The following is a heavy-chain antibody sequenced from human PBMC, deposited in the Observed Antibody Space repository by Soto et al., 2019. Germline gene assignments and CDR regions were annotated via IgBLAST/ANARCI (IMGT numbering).Heavy chain of an antibody. Sequence: PSXTLSLTGTVSGGSVSSRSXYWSWIRQPPGKGLEWIGYIYYSGSTNYNPSLKSRVTISVDTSKNQFSLKLSSVTAADTAVYYCVQNDLGGYYGMDVWGQGTTVTVSS. J-gene: IGHJ6*02. CDR1: GGSVSSRSXY. D-gene: IGHD1-1*01. CDR2: IYYSGST. V-gene: IGHV4-61*01. CDR3: VQNDLGGYYGMDV.